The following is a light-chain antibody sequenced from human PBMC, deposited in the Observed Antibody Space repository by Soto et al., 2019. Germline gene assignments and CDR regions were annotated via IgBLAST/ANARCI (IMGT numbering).Light chain of an antibody. V-gene: IGKV3-20*01. CDR3: YQYGSSPFT. CDR2: GPS. J-gene: IGKJ3*01. CDR1: QSISSSQ. Sequence: EIVLTQSPGTLSLSPGERATLSCRASQSISSSQVAWYQQKAGQAPRLLFYGPSSRATGIPDRFSGSGSGIDFTLTISRLEPEDFAVYYCYQYGSSPFTFGPGTKVDIK.